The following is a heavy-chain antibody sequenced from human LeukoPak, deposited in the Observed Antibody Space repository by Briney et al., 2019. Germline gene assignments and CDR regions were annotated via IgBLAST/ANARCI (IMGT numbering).Heavy chain of an antibody. D-gene: IGHD3-9*01. CDR2: ISAYNGNT. J-gene: IGHJ4*02. CDR1: GYTFTSYG. Sequence: ASVKVSCKASGYTFTSYGISWVRQAPGQALEWMGWISAYNGNTNYAQKLQGRVTMTTDTSTSTAYMELRSLRSDDTAVYYCARDRYYDILTGYPFDYWGQGTLVTVSS. V-gene: IGHV1-18*01. CDR3: ARDRYYDILTGYPFDY.